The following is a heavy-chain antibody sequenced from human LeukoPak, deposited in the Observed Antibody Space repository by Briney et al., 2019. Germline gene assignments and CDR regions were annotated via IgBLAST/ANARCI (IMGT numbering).Heavy chain of an antibody. CDR2: IKQDGSEK. Sequence: GGSLRLSCAASGFTFSNYWMSWVRQAPGKGLEWVANIKQDGSEKYYVDSVKGRFTISRDNAKNSLYLQMDSLRVEDTAVYYCARDPYSGNYGAYYYYYMDVWGKGTTVTISS. CDR3: ARDPYSGNYGAYYYYYMDV. D-gene: IGHD1-26*01. V-gene: IGHV3-7*01. J-gene: IGHJ6*03. CDR1: GFTFSNYW.